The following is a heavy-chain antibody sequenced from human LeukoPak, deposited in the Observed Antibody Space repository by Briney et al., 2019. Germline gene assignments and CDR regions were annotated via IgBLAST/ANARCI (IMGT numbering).Heavy chain of an antibody. Sequence: GGSLRLSCAASGLTFSSHWMHWVRQVPGKGLVWVSRINRDGSTTSYADSVKGRFTISRDNAKNTLNLQMNSLRGEDTAVYYCARVFDSYYYDSGKFDYWGLGTLVTVSS. CDR1: GLTFSSHW. J-gene: IGHJ4*02. D-gene: IGHD3-22*01. CDR2: INRDGSTT. V-gene: IGHV3-74*01. CDR3: ARVFDSYYYDSGKFDY.